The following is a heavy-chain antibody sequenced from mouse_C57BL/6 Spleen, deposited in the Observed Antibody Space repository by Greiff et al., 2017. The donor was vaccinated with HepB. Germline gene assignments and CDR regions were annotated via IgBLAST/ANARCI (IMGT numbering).Heavy chain of an antibody. J-gene: IGHJ4*01. CDR3: ATGDAMDY. CDR2: ISDGGSYT. V-gene: IGHV5-4*03. CDR1: GFTFSSYA. Sequence: EVKLVESGGGLVKPGGSLKLSFAASGFTFSSYAMSWVRQTPEKRLEWVATISDGGSYTYYPDNVKGRFTISRDNAKNNLYLQMSHLKSEDTAMYYCATGDAMDYWGQGTSVTVSS.